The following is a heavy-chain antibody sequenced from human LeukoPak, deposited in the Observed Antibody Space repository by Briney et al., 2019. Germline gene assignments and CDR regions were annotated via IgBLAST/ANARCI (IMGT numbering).Heavy chain of an antibody. CDR1: GGSISSNSYY. V-gene: IGHV4-39*07. Sequence: SETLSLTCAVSGGSISSNSYYWGWIRQPPGKGLEWIGSIYYSGSTYYNPSLKSRVTISVDTSKNQFSLKLSSVTAADTAVYYCARGCYYDYSGPDFDYWGQGTLVTVSS. CDR2: IYYSGST. D-gene: IGHD3-22*01. J-gene: IGHJ4*02. CDR3: ARGCYYDYSGPDFDY.